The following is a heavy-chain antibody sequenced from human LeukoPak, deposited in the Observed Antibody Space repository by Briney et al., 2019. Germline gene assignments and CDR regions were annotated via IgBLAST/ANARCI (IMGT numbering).Heavy chain of an antibody. CDR1: GYTFIGYY. CDR2: INPNSGRT. V-gene: IGHV1-2*06. D-gene: IGHD6-19*01. J-gene: IGHJ6*03. Sequence: GASVKVSCKASGYTFIGYYIHWVRQAPGQGLEWMGRINPNSGRTNYAQRFQGRVTMTRDTSISTAYMELSRLTFDDTAVYYCARGVAVAANPLLYYYMDVWGKGTTVTISS. CDR3: ARGVAVAANPLLYYYMDV.